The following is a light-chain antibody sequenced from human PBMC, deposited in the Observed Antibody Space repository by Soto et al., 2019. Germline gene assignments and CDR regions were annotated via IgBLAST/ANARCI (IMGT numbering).Light chain of an antibody. CDR3: QQYNNWPPIT. V-gene: IGKV3-15*01. CDR2: DAS. Sequence: EIVMTQPPATLSVSPGERATLSCRASQSVRSSLAWYQQKPGQAPRLLIYDASTRATGVPARFSGSGSGTDFTLTISSLQSEDFAVYYCQQYNNWPPITFGQGTRLEIK. CDR1: QSVRSS. J-gene: IGKJ5*01.